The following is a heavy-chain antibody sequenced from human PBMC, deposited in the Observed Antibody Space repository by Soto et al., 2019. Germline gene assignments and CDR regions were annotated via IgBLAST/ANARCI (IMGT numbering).Heavy chain of an antibody. J-gene: IGHJ4*02. Sequence: GGSLRLSCAASGFTFSSYSMNWVRQAPGKGLEWVSSISSSSSYIYYADSVKGRFTISRDNAKNSLYLQMNSLRAEDTAVYYCARTGSGWEGFDYWGQGTLVTVSS. D-gene: IGHD6-19*01. CDR3: ARTGSGWEGFDY. V-gene: IGHV3-21*01. CDR2: ISSSSSYI. CDR1: GFTFSSYS.